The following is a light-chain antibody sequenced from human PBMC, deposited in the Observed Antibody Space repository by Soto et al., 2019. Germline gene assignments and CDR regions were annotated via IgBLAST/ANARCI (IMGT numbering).Light chain of an antibody. CDR1: QSISKH. CDR2: YAS. V-gene: IGKV1-5*01. CDR3: QQYASFSPA. Sequence: DVQMTQSPSTLSASVGDRVTITCRASQSISKHLAWYQLRPGKAPRLLIYYASTLDRGVPSRFSGSGSGTEFTLPIIGLQPDDFATYYCQQYASFSPAFGQGTKVGI. J-gene: IGKJ1*01.